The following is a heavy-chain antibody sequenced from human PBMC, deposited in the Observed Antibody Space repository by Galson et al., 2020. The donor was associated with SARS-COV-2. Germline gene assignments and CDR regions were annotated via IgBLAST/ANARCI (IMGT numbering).Heavy chain of an antibody. CDR2: IYSSGTT. CDR3: ARVPPYYDVAGGYKTSRYFDF. CDR1: TDSINGYF. Sequence: SETLSLTCTVSTDSINGYFWSWIRQSPGKELEWLGHIYSSGTTSYNPSLKSRVTISVDTSKRQFSLNLSSVTAADTATYFCARVPPYYDVAGGYKTSRYFDFWGLGALVTVSS. V-gene: IGHV4-59*01. J-gene: IGHJ4*02. D-gene: IGHD3-22*01.